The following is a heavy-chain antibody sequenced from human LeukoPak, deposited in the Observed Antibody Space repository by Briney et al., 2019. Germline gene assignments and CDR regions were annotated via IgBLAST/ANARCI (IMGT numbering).Heavy chain of an antibody. V-gene: IGHV4-59*08. CDR3: ACSSSHADY. CDR1: NGSISPYY. J-gene: IGHJ4*02. D-gene: IGHD6-6*01. Sequence: SATLSLTCTVSNGSISPYYWSWIRQPPGKGLEWIGYIYYSGSTNYNPSLKSRVTISVDTSKNQFSLKLSSVTAADTAVYYCACSSSHADYWGQGTLVTVSS. CDR2: IYYSGST.